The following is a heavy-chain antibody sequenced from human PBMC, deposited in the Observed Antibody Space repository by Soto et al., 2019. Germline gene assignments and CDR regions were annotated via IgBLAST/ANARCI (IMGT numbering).Heavy chain of an antibody. V-gene: IGHV3-30*18. D-gene: IGHD1-1*01. CDR1: GFIFANYG. J-gene: IGHJ6*02. CDR2: ITYEGGNK. Sequence: GGSLRLSCAAPGFIFANYGMHWVRQAPGKGLEWVALITYEGGNKYYADAVKGRFTISRDNAKNMVSLQMDSLRAEDTAVYYCAKARGANNWANYYGLDVWGQGTTVTVSS. CDR3: AKARGANNWANYYGLDV.